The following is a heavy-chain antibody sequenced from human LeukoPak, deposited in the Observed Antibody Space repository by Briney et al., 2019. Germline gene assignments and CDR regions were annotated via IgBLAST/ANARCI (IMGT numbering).Heavy chain of an antibody. CDR2: INPNSGGT. CDR3: ARDASKAPYYDILTGYHDAFDI. CDR1: GYTFTGYY. Sequence: ASVKVSFKASGYTFTGYYMHWVRQAPGQGLEWMGWINPNSGGTNYAQKFQGWVTMTRDTSISTAYMELSRLRSDDTAVYYCARDASKAPYYDILTGYHDAFDIWGQGTMVTVSS. J-gene: IGHJ3*02. D-gene: IGHD3-9*01. V-gene: IGHV1-2*04.